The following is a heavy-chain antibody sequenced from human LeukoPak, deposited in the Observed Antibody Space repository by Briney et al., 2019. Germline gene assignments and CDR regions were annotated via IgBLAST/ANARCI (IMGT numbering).Heavy chain of an antibody. Sequence: SETLSLTCTVSGGSISSSSYYWGWIRQPPGKGLEWIGSIYYSGSTYYNPSLKSRVTISVDTSKNQFSLKLSSVTAADTAVYYCARRNYYDITDYWGQGTLVTVSS. CDR1: GGSISSSSYY. V-gene: IGHV4-39*01. CDR3: ARRNYYDITDY. J-gene: IGHJ4*02. CDR2: IYYSGST. D-gene: IGHD3-22*01.